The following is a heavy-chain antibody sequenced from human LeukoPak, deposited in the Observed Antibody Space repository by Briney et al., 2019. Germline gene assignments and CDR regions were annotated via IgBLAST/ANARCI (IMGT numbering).Heavy chain of an antibody. CDR3: AKSASLGYCSGGSCYFDY. V-gene: IGHV3-23*01. CDR1: AFTFSCYA. Sequence: GGSLRLSWAASAFTFSCYAMSWVRHAAGKGIEWVSAIIGSGGSTYYADSVKGRFTISRDNSKNTLYLQMNSLRAEDTAVYYCAKSASLGYCSGGSCYFDYWGQGTLVTVSS. CDR2: IIGSGGST. D-gene: IGHD2-15*01. J-gene: IGHJ4*02.